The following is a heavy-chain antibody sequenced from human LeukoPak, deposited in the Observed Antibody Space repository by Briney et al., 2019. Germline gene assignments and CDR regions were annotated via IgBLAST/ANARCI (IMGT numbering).Heavy chain of an antibody. CDR3: AKDRRPYYYGMDV. CDR1: GFTFSSYG. Sequence: GGSLRLSCAASGFTFSSYGMHWVRQAPGKGLECVAVISYDGSNKYYADSVKGRFAVSRDNSKNTLYLQMNSLRAEDTAVYYCAKDRRPYYYGMDVWGQGTTVTVSS. V-gene: IGHV3-30*18. J-gene: IGHJ6*02. CDR2: ISYDGSNK.